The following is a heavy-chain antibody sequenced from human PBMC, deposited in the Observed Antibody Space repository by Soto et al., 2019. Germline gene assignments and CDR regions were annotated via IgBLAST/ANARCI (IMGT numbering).Heavy chain of an antibody. Sequence: GASVKVSCKASGYTFTSYGISWVRQAPGQGLEWMGWISAYNGNTNYAQKLQGRVTMTTDTSTSTAYMELRSLRSDDTAVYYCARDYIVVVVAGRGFDYWGQGTLVTLSS. J-gene: IGHJ4*02. CDR1: GYTFTSYG. V-gene: IGHV1-18*01. CDR3: ARDYIVVVVAGRGFDY. CDR2: ISAYNGNT. D-gene: IGHD2-15*01.